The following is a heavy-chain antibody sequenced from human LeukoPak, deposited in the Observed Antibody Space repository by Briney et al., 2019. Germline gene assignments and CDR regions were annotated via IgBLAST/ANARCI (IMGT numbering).Heavy chain of an antibody. D-gene: IGHD6-6*01. CDR3: AFFEYSSSSSHY. J-gene: IGHJ4*02. V-gene: IGHV1-2*02. Sequence: ASLKVSCKTSGYTFTGYYMHWVRQAPGQGLEWMGWINPNSGGTNYAQKFQGRVTMTRDTSISTAYMELSRLRSDDTAVYYCAFFEYSSSSSHYWGQGTLVTVSS. CDR2: INPNSGGT. CDR1: GYTFTGYY.